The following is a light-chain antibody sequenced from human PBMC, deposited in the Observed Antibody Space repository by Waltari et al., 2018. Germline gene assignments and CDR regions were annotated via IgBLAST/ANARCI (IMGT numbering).Light chain of an antibody. CDR2: EVT. CDR1: SSDVGAYHY. CDR3: ISYAGNNKYV. V-gene: IGLV2-8*01. J-gene: IGLJ1*01. Sequence: QSALTQPPSASGSPGQSVTISCPGTSSDVGAYHYVPWYQQYPDKAPKLMIYEVTKRPPGVPDRFSGSKSGNTASLTVSGLQAEDEADYYCISYAGNNKYVLGAGTKVTVL.